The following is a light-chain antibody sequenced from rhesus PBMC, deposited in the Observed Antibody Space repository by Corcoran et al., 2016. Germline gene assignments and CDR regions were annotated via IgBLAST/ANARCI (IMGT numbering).Light chain of an antibody. CDR2: EAS. Sequence: DLQMTQSPSSLSASVGDRVTITCRASQGVSNDLAWYQQKPGETPKLLIYEASSLQSGIPSRFSGSGSGTDYTLTISSLQSEDCATYYWQHYYSTPWTFGQGTKVEIK. V-gene: IGKV1-25*01. CDR3: QHYYSTPWT. J-gene: IGKJ1*01. CDR1: QGVSND.